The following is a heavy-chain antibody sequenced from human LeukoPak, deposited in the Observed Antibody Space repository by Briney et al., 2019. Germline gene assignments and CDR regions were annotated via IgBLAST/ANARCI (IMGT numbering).Heavy chain of an antibody. CDR2: ISSSGSTI. D-gene: IGHD3-10*01. J-gene: IGHJ4*02. CDR3: ARDQSIRYYYGSGSYSFDY. V-gene: IGHV3-11*04. Sequence: NPGGSLRLSCAASGFTFSDYYMSWIRQAPGKGLEWVSYISSSGSTIYYADSVKGRFTISRDNAKNSLYLQMNSLRAEDTAVYYCARDQSIRYYYGSGSYSFDYWGQGTLVTVSS. CDR1: GFTFSDYY.